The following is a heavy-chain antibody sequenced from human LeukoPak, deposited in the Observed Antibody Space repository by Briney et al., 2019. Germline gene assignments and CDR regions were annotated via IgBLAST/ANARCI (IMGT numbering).Heavy chain of an antibody. CDR1: GFTFSSYG. Sequence: GGSLRLSCAASGFTFSSYGMHWVRQAPGKGLEWVAFIRYDGSNKYYADSVKGRFTISRDYSRNMLHLQMNSLRVEDTAMYYCAKGPQLNSGYHPDYWGQGTLVTVSS. V-gene: IGHV3-30*02. CDR3: AKGPQLNSGYHPDY. CDR2: IRYDGSNK. D-gene: IGHD3-22*01. J-gene: IGHJ4*02.